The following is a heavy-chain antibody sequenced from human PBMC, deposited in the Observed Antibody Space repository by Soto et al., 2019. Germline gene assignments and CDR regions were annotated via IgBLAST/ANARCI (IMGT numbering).Heavy chain of an antibody. J-gene: IGHJ6*03. CDR2: INHSGST. Sequence: SETLSLTCAVYGGSFSGYYWSWIRQPPGKGLEWIGEINHSGSTNYNPSLKSRVTISVDTSKNQFSLKLSSVTAADTAVYYCAREGRGCSGGSCSTTSYYYYYMDVWGKGTTVTVSS. CDR3: AREGRGCSGGSCSTTSYYYYYMDV. D-gene: IGHD2-15*01. CDR1: GGSFSGYY. V-gene: IGHV4-34*01.